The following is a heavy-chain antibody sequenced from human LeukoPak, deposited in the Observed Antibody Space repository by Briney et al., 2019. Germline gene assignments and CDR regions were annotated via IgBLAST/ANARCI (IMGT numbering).Heavy chain of an antibody. CDR1: GFTLSSYT. CDR2: IDTRGTAT. J-gene: IGHJ6*03. D-gene: IGHD2-21*02. V-gene: IGHV3-23*05. Sequence: GGSLRLSCAASGFTLSSYTMSWVRQAPGRGLEWVSTIDTRGTATFYADSVQGRLTISRDNSKNTLFVQMSGLRAENTAVYYWAKGLLTAGSLNCMDVWREEPTVTVPS. CDR3: AKGLLTAGSLNCMDV.